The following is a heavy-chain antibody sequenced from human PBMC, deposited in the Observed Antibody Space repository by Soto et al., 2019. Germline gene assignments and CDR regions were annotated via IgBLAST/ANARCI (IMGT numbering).Heavy chain of an antibody. CDR3: ARELQGLYYFDY. CDR1: GFSFSDYV. CDR2: MWYHGRDL. D-gene: IGHD2-15*01. J-gene: IGHJ4*02. V-gene: IGHV3-33*01. Sequence: PGGSLRLSCAASGFSFSDYVMHWVRQAPGKGLEWVAVMWYHGRDLFYTDSVKGRFTISRDNSKNTLFLQMNSLRADDTAVYYCARELQGLYYFDYWGQGTLVTVSS.